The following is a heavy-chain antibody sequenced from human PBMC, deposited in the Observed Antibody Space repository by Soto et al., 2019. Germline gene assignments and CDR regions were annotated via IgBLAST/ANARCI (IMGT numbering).Heavy chain of an antibody. Sequence: SETLSLTCAVSGGSINSGGYSWSWIRQPPGKGLEWIGYIYHSGSTYYNPSLKSRVTISVDRSKNQFSLKLSSVTAADTAVYYCARAGSISSRYYYYGMDVWGQGTTVTVSS. J-gene: IGHJ6*02. CDR3: ARAGSISSRYYYYGMDV. CDR1: GGSINSGGYS. V-gene: IGHV4-30-2*01. D-gene: IGHD6-6*01. CDR2: IYHSGST.